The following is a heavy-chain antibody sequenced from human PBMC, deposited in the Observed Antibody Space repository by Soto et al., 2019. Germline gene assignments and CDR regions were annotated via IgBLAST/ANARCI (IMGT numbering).Heavy chain of an antibody. V-gene: IGHV1-18*01. Sequence: ASVKVSCKASGYTFTSYAISWVRQAPGQGLEWMGWISAYNGNTNYAQKLQSRVTMTTDTSTSTAYMELRSLRSDDTAVYYCARGPCSSSWYCGGWFDPWGQGTLVTVSS. J-gene: IGHJ5*02. CDR3: ARGPCSSSWYCGGWFDP. D-gene: IGHD6-13*01. CDR2: ISAYNGNT. CDR1: GYTFTSYA.